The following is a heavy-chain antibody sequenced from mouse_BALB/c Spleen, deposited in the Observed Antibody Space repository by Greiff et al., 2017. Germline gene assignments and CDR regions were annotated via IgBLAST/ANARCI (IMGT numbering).Heavy chain of an antibody. CDR1: GYSITSGYY. CDR3: ARGTYYGNYVWFAY. CDR2: ISYDGSN. V-gene: IGHV3-6*02. Sequence: EVQLQESGPGLVKPSQSLSLTCSVTGYSITSGYYWNWIRQFPGNKLEWMGYISYDGSNNYNPSLKNRISITRDTSKNQFFLKLNSVTTEDTATYYCARGTYYGNYVWFAYWGQGTLVTVSA. D-gene: IGHD2-10*01. J-gene: IGHJ3*01.